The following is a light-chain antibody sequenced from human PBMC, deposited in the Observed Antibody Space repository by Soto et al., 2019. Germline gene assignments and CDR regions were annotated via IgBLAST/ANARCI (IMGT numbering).Light chain of an antibody. CDR3: MQATQFPHT. V-gene: IGKV2-24*01. CDR1: QSLLDSDGDTY. Sequence: DIVMTQTPLSSPVTLGQPASISCRSSQSLLDSDGDTYLSWLQQRPGQPPRLLIYKTSSRFSGVPDRFSGSGAGTDFTLKISRVEVEDVGVYYCMQATQFPHTFGHGTNLEI. J-gene: IGKJ2*01. CDR2: KTS.